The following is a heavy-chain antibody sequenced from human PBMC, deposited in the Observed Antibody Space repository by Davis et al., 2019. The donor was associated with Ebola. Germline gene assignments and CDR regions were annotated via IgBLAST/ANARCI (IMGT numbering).Heavy chain of an antibody. Sequence: MPSETLSLTCTVSGGSISSGGYYWSWIRQHPGKGLEWIGYIYYSGSTYYNPSLRSRLTMSVGTSKNQFSLKLSSVTAADTAVYYCAREWSSFDYWGQGTLVTVSS. D-gene: IGHD2-2*01. CDR2: IYYSGST. J-gene: IGHJ4*02. CDR3: AREWSSFDY. V-gene: IGHV4-31*03. CDR1: GGSISSGGYY.